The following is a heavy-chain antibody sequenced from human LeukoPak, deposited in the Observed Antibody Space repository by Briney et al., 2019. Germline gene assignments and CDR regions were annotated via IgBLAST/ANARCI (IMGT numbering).Heavy chain of an antibody. V-gene: IGHV1-69*06. D-gene: IGHD3-10*01. CDR1: GGTFSSCA. J-gene: IGHJ5*02. CDR2: IIPIFGTA. Sequence: SVKVSCKASGGTFSSCAISWVRQAPGQGLEWMGGIIPIFGTANYAQKFQGRVTITADKSTSTAYMELSSLRSEDTAVYYCAGEGGYYYGSGSPPDPWGQGTLVTVSS. CDR3: AGEGGYYYGSGSPPDP.